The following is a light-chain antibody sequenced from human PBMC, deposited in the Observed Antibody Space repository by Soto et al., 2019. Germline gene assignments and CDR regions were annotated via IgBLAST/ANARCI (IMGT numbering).Light chain of an antibody. CDR1: GSDVGGYNY. Sequence: QSALTQPTSASGSPGQSVAISCTGTGSDVGGYNYVSWYQQHPGRAPKLILYEVTKRPSGVADRFSGSKSGNTASLTVSGLQAEDEADYYCSSYAGSNNKVFGTGTKLTVL. J-gene: IGLJ1*01. V-gene: IGLV2-8*01. CDR2: EVT. CDR3: SSYAGSNNKV.